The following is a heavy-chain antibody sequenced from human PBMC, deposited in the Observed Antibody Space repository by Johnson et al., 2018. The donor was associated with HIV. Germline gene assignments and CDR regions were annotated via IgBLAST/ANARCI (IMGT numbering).Heavy chain of an antibody. CDR2: ISWNSGSI. CDR3: AKDMFYIAAARSGAFDI. J-gene: IGHJ3*02. Sequence: VHLVESGGGLVQPGGSLRLSCAVSGFTFDNFAMHWVRQAPGKGLEWVSSISWNSGSIGYADSVKGRFTISRDNAKNSLYLQMNSLRAEDTALYYCAKDMFYIAAARSGAFDIWGQGTMVTVSS. V-gene: IGHV3-9*01. CDR1: GFTFDNFA. D-gene: IGHD6-13*01.